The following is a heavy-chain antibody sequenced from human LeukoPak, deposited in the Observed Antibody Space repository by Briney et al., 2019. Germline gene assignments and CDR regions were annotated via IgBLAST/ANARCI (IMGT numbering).Heavy chain of an antibody. D-gene: IGHD6-13*01. V-gene: IGHV5-51*01. J-gene: IGHJ4*02. CDR1: GYSFTNYW. CDR3: ARPSSSWYDNFDY. CDR2: IYPGDSDT. Sequence: GESLKISSKGSGYSFTNYWIGWVRPMPGKGLEWMGGIYPGDSDTRYSPSFQGQVTISADKSISTAYLQWSSLKASDTALYYCARPSSSWYDNFDYWGQGTLVTVSS.